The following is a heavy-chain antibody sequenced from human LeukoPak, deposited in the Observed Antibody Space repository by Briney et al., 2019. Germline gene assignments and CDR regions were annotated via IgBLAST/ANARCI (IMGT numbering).Heavy chain of an antibody. Sequence: NPSETLTLTCAVYGGSFGGYYWSWIRQPPGKGLEWIGEINHSGSTNYNPSLKSRVTIPIDTSKNQFSLKLTSVTAADTAVYYCVSLTTAEAFDIWGQGTMVTVSS. CDR3: VSLTTAEAFDI. CDR1: GGSFGGYY. CDR2: INHSGST. V-gene: IGHV4-34*01. J-gene: IGHJ3*02. D-gene: IGHD3-22*01.